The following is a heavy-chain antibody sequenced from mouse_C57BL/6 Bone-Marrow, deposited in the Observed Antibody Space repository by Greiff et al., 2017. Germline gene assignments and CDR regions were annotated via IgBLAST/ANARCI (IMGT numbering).Heavy chain of an antibody. CDR2: ISNLAYSI. CDR1: GFTFSDYG. J-gene: IGHJ1*03. Sequence: EVKLVESGGGLVQPGGSLKLSCAASGFTFSDYGMAWVRQAPRKGPEWVAFISNLAYSIYYADTVTGRFTISRENAKNTLYLEMSSLRSEDTAMYYCARRSYWYFDVWGTGTTVTVSS. V-gene: IGHV5-15*01. CDR3: ARRSYWYFDV.